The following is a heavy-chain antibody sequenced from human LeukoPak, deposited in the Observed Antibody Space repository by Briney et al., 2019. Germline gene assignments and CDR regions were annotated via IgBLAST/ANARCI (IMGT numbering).Heavy chain of an antibody. CDR2: IYYSGST. J-gene: IGHJ4*02. CDR1: GGSISSYY. D-gene: IGHD1-26*01. CDR3: AVGSHY. V-gene: IGHV4-59*01. Sequence: SETLCLSCTVSGGSISSYYWSWIRQPPGKGLEWIGYIYYSGSTNYNPSLKSRVTFSVDTSKNQFSLKLSSVTAADTAVYYCAVGSHYWGQGTLVTVSS.